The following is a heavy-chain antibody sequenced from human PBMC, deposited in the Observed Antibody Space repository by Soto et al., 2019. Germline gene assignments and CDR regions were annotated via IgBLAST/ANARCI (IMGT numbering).Heavy chain of an antibody. D-gene: IGHD3-10*01. J-gene: IGHJ4*02. CDR1: GFTFSSYS. CDR2: ISSSSSTI. Sequence: EVQLVESGGGLVQPGGSLRLSCAASGFTFSSYSMHWVRQAPGKGLEWVSYISSSSSTIYYADSVKGRFTISRDNAKNSLYLQMNSLRVEDTAVYYCARDGWPFDYWGQGTLVTVSS. CDR3: ARDGWPFDY. V-gene: IGHV3-48*01.